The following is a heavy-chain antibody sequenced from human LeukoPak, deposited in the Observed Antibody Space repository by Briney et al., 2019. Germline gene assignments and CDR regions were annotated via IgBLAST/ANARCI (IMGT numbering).Heavy chain of an antibody. CDR3: ARESPAAIYAFDI. V-gene: IGHV3-21*01. J-gene: IGHJ3*02. CDR2: ISSSSSYI. Sequence: GGSLRLSCAASGFTFSSYSMNWVRQAPGKGLEWVSSISSSSSYIYYADSVKGRFTISRDNAKNSLYLQMNSLRAEDTAVYYCARESPAAIYAFDIWGQGTMVTVSS. D-gene: IGHD2-2*02. CDR1: GFTFSSYS.